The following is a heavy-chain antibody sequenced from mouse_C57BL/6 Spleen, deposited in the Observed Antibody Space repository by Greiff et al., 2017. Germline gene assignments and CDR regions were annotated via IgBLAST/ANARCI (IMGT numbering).Heavy chain of an antibody. CDR3: ARTLYYAMDY. J-gene: IGHJ4*01. Sequence: QVQLQQSGPGLVQPSQSLSITCPVSGFSLTSYGVHWVRQSPGKGLEWLGVIWSGGSTDYNAAFISRLSISKDNSKSQVFFKMNSLQAYDTAIYYCARTLYYAMDYWGQGTSVTVSS. CDR1: GFSLTSYG. CDR2: IWSGGST. V-gene: IGHV2-2*01.